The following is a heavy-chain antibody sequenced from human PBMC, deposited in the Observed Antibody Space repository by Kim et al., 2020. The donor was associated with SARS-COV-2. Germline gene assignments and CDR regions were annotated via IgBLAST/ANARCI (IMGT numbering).Heavy chain of an antibody. V-gene: IGHV3-23*01. Sequence: GGSLRLSCAASGFTFSSYAMSWVRQAPGKGLEWVSAISGSGGSTYYADSVKGRFTISRDNSKNTLYLQMNSLRAEDTAVYYCAKTAGGTFGGSGWYGFDYWGQGTLVTVSS. CDR3: AKTAGGTFGGSGWYGFDY. D-gene: IGHD6-19*01. CDR2: ISGSGGST. J-gene: IGHJ4*02. CDR1: GFTFSSYA.